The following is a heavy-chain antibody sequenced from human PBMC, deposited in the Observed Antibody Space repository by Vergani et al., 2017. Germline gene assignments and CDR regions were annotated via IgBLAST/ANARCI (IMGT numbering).Heavy chain of an antibody. CDR2: INHSGST. Sequence: QVQLQQWGAGLLKPSETLSLTCAVYGGSFSGYYWSWIRQPPGKGLEWIGEINHSGSTYYNPSLKSRVTISVDTSKNQFSLKLSSVTAADTAVYYCATSPRTAHFDYWGQGTLVTVSS. D-gene: IGHD2-2*01. CDR3: ATSPRTAHFDY. J-gene: IGHJ4*02. CDR1: GGSFSGYY. V-gene: IGHV4-34*01.